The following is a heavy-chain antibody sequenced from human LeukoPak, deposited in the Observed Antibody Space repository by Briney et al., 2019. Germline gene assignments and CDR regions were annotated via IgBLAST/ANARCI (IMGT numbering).Heavy chain of an antibody. J-gene: IGHJ5*02. CDR1: GFTFRDYY. CDR3: ARGPYGDYNWFDP. V-gene: IGHV3-11*05. CDR2: TSSSSSYT. Sequence: GGSLRLSCAASGFTFRDYYMSWIRQAPGKGLEWVSYTSSSSSYTNYADSVKGRFTISRDNAKNSLYLQMNSLRAEDTAVYYCARGPYGDYNWFDPWGQGTLVTVSS. D-gene: IGHD4-17*01.